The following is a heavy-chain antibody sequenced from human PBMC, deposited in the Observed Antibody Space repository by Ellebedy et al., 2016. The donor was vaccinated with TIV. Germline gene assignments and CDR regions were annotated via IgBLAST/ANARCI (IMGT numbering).Heavy chain of an antibody. Sequence: ASVKVSCXASGCTFTGFDINWVRQATGQGLEWMGWMNPNSGNTGYAQKFQGRVTMTRNTSISTAYMELSSLRSEDTAVYYCARVGNPHPWGQGTLVIVSS. V-gene: IGHV1-8*01. CDR1: GCTFTGFD. CDR2: MNPNSGNT. D-gene: IGHD1-14*01. CDR3: ARVGNPHP. J-gene: IGHJ5*02.